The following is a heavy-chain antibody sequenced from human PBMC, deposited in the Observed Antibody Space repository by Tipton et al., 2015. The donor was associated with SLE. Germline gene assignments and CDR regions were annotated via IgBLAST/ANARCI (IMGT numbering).Heavy chain of an antibody. D-gene: IGHD6-6*01. V-gene: IGHV4-59*12. CDR1: GGSISSYY. J-gene: IGHJ4*02. CDR3: ASIAARLVGYYFDY. CDR2: IYYSGST. Sequence: TLSLTCTVSGGSISSYYWSWIRQPPGKGLEWIGYIYYSGSTNYNPSLKSRVTISVDTSKNQFSLKLSSVTAADTAVYYCASIAARLVGYYFDYWGQGTLVTVSS.